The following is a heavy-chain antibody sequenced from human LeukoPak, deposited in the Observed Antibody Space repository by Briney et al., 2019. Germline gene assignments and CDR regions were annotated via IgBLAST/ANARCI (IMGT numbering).Heavy chain of an antibody. CDR3: AAVGYCSGGSCYRRDDAFDI. D-gene: IGHD2-15*01. V-gene: IGHV1-58*02. J-gene: IGHJ3*02. CDR1: GFTFTSSA. CDR2: IVVGSGNT. Sequence: SVKVSCKASGFTFTSSAMQWVRQARGQRLEWIGWIVVGSGNTNYAQKFQERVTITRDMSTSTAYMELSSLRSEDTAVYYCAAVGYCSGGSCYRRDDAFDIWGQGTMVTVSS.